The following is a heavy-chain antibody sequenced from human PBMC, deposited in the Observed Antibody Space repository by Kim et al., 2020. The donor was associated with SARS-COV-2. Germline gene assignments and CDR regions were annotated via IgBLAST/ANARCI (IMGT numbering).Heavy chain of an antibody. Sequence: GGSLRLSCAASGFTFSSYAMNWVRQAPGKGLEWVSVISGSGGSTYYADSVKGRFTISRDNSKNTLYLQMNSLRAEDTAVYYCAKDQSAAMVCAFDIWGQGTMVTVSS. CDR3: AKDQSAAMVCAFDI. CDR2: ISGSGGST. CDR1: GFTFSSYA. D-gene: IGHD2-2*01. J-gene: IGHJ3*02. V-gene: IGHV3-23*01.